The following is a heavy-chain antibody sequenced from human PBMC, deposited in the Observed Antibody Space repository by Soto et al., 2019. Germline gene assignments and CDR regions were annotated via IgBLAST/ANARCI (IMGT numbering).Heavy chain of an antibody. D-gene: IGHD3-10*01. CDR3: EKYGKVKYGSLGMFWPV. CDR1: GFTFSSYA. J-gene: IGHJ6*01. Sequence: PGGSLRLSCAASGFTFSSYAMSWVRQAPGKGLEWVSAISGSGGSTYYADSVKGRFTISRDNSKNTLYLQMNSLRAEDTAVYYCEKYGKVKYGSLGMFWPVWGKGTTVTV. CDR2: ISGSGGST. V-gene: IGHV3-23*01.